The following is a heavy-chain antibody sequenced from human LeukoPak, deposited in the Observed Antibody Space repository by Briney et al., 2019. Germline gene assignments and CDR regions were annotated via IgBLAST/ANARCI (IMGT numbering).Heavy chain of an antibody. Sequence: PGGSLRLSCAASGFTFSSYAMSSVRQAPGKGLEWVSAISGSGGSTYYADSVKGRFTISRDNSMNTLYLQMNSLRAEDTAVYYCAKSPGKAAAGSVDYWGQGTLVTVSS. CDR2: ISGSGGST. CDR3: AKSPGKAAAGSVDY. CDR1: GFTFSSYA. J-gene: IGHJ4*02. V-gene: IGHV3-23*01. D-gene: IGHD6-13*01.